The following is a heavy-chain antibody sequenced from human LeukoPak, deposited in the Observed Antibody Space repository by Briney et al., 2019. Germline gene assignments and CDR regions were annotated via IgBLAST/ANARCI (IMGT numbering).Heavy chain of an antibody. V-gene: IGHV3-72*01. Sequence: PGGSLRLSCAASGSTFSDHYMDWVRQAPGKGLEWVGRTRNKANSYTTEYAASVKGRFTISRDDSKNSLYLQMNSLKTEDTAVYYCARVMEGYYYGMDVWGQGTTVTVSS. CDR3: ARVMEGYYYGMDV. J-gene: IGHJ6*02. CDR2: TRNKANSYTT. CDR1: GSTFSDHY. D-gene: IGHD3-3*01.